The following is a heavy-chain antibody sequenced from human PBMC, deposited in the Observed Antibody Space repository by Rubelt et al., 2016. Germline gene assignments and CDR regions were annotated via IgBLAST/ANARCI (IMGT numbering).Heavy chain of an antibody. J-gene: IGHJ4*02. Sequence: PRGGLEWIGSIYYSGSTYYNPSLKSRVTISVDTSKNQFSLKLSSVTAADTAVYYCARYPPPAYCGGDFYVDYWGQGTLVTVSS. CDR2: IYYSGST. D-gene: IGHD2-21*01. CDR3: ARYPPPAYCGGDFYVDY. V-gene: IGHV4-39*01.